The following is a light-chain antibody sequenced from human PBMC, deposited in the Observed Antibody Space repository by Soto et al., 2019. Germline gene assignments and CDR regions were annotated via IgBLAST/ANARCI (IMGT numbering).Light chain of an antibody. Sequence: DIVMTQSPDSLAVSLGERATIYCKSSQSLLFSAHNKTFLAWYQQKPGQPPKLLVHWASTRESGVPDRFIGSGSETDFTLTISSLQAADVAVYFCQQYFSTPLTFGGGTKVEI. CDR2: WAS. J-gene: IGKJ4*01. CDR1: QSLLFSAHNKTF. CDR3: QQYFSTPLT. V-gene: IGKV4-1*01.